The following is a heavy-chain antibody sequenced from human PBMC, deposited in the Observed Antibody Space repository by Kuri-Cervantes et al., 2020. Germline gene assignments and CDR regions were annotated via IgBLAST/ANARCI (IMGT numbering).Heavy chain of an antibody. CDR3: ARRRQYGRSSWTFDY. D-gene: IGHD6-6*01. CDR1: GGSITSDN. Sequence: GSLRLSCAVSGGSITSDNWGWIRQPPGKEPEWIATIHYSGNTYYNPSLKSRVTIFKDTSKNQFSLQLTSVTAADTAVYYCARRRQYGRSSWTFDYWGQGALVTVSS. V-gene: IGHV4-39*01. J-gene: IGHJ4*02. CDR2: IHYSGNT.